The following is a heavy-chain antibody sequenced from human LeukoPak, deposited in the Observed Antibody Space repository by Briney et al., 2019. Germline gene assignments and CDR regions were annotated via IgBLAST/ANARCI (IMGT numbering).Heavy chain of an antibody. D-gene: IGHD3-10*01. CDR2: IIPIFGTA. CDR3: ATPVGHGSGRILTGAYYFDY. CDR1: GGTFSSYA. J-gene: IGHJ4*02. Sequence: SVKVSCKASGGTFSSYAISWVRQAPGQGLEWMGGIIPIFGTANYAQKFQGRVTITTDESTSTAYMELSSLRSEDTAVYYCATPVGHGSGRILTGAYYFDYWGQGTLVTVSS. V-gene: IGHV1-69*05.